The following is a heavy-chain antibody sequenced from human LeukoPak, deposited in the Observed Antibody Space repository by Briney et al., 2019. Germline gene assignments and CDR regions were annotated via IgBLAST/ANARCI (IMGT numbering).Heavy chain of an antibody. Sequence: GGSLRLSCAASGFTFSSYAMSWVRQAPGKGLEWVSAISGSGGSTYYADSVKGRFTISRDNSKSTLYLQMNSLRAEDTAVYYCAKPPYSSSWYYFDYWGQGTLVTVSS. CDR1: GFTFSSYA. D-gene: IGHD6-13*01. CDR2: ISGSGGST. J-gene: IGHJ4*02. CDR3: AKPPYSSSWYYFDY. V-gene: IGHV3-23*01.